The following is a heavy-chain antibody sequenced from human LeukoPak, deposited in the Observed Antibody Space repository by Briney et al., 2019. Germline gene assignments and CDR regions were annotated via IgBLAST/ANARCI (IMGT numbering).Heavy chain of an antibody. D-gene: IGHD3-3*01. CDR1: GFTFSSYA. CDR2: ISGSGGST. V-gene: IGHV3-23*01. Sequence: PGGSLRLSCAASGFTFSSYAMSWVRQAPGKGLEWVSAISGSGGSTYYADSVKGRFTISRDNSKNTLYLQMNSLRAEDTAVYFCAKDQGDYDFWSGYYAFDYWGQGTLVTVSS. CDR3: AKDQGDYDFWSGYYAFDY. J-gene: IGHJ4*02.